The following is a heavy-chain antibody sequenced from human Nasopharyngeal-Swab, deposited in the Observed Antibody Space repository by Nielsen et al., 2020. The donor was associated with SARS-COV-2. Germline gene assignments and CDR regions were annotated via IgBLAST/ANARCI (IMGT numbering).Heavy chain of an antibody. Sequence: GESLKISCSVSGFTFKTYVMHWIRQAPGKGLEYVSGISRDGGFTYSADSVQGRFIMSRDNPKNILFLQMSSLRIEDSAVYYCVKGNNRLSYDILTGNQPTYYSYYGLDVWGQGTTVTVSS. J-gene: IGHJ6*02. D-gene: IGHD3-9*01. CDR2: ISRDGGFT. CDR3: VKGNNRLSYDILTGNQPTYYSYYGLDV. CDR1: GFTFKTYV. V-gene: IGHV3-64D*08.